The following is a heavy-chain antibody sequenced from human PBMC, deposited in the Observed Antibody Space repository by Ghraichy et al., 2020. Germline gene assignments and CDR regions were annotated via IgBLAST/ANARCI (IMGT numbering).Heavy chain of an antibody. CDR1: GFTFSNYA. V-gene: IGHV3-23*01. J-gene: IGHJ4*02. D-gene: IGHD6-19*01. CDR3: ATEMDTRGWYSGDY. Sequence: GGSLRLSCAASGFTFSNYAMSWFRQAPGKGLEWVSAIRGSGVKTYYAESVKGRFTVSRDNSKDSLYLQMNSLRAEDTAVYYCATEMDTRGWYSGDYCGQGTLVTVSS. CDR2: IRGSGVKT.